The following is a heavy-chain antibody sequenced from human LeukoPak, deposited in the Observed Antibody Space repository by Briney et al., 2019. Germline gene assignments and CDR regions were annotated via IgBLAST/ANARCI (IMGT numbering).Heavy chain of an antibody. D-gene: IGHD6-6*01. CDR3: ARAAAARPDY. CDR2: NSAYNCNT. J-gene: IGHJ4*02. CDR1: GYTFTSYG. Sequence: ASVKVSCKASGYTFTSYGISWVRHAPGQGLGWMGWNSAYNCNTNYAQKLQGRVTMTKDPSTSTAYKELRSLRSGDTAVYYCARAAAARPDYWGQGTLVSVSS. V-gene: IGHV1-18*01.